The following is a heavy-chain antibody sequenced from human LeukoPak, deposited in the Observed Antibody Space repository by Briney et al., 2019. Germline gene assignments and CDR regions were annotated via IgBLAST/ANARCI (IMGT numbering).Heavy chain of an antibody. J-gene: IGHJ6*04. CDR1: GGSFSGYY. Sequence: SETLSLTCAVYGGSFSGYYWSWIRQPPGKGLEWIGEIFHSGSTNYNPSLQSRVTISVDESKNQFSLKLSSVTAADTAVYYCARNQMTTVTGFYYCGMDVWGKGTTVTVSS. CDR2: IFHSGST. CDR3: ARNQMTTVTGFYYCGMDV. D-gene: IGHD4-17*01. V-gene: IGHV4-34*12.